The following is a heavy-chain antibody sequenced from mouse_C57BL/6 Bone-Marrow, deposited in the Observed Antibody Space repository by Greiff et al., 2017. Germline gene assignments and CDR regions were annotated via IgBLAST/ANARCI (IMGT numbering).Heavy chain of an antibody. D-gene: IGHD1-1*01. CDR2: IYPSDSET. V-gene: IGHV1-61*01. Sequence: QVQLQQPGAELVRPGSSVKLSCKASGYTFTSYWMDWVKQRPGQGLEWIGNIYPSDSETHYNQKFKDKATLTVDKSSSTAYMPLSSLTSEASAVYYCAGHYYGSGRYYAMDYWGQGTSVTVSS. CDR1: GYTFTSYW. J-gene: IGHJ4*01. CDR3: AGHYYGSGRYYAMDY.